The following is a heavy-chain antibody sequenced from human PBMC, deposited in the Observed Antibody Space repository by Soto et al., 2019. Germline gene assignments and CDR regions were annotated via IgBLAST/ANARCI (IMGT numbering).Heavy chain of an antibody. CDR1: GFTFSTYA. J-gene: IGHJ4*02. Sequence: QVRLVESGGGVVQPGRSLRLSCAASGFTFSTYAMHWVRQAPGKGLEWVAVIWYDGDNQYYADSVKGRFTISRDNSKNTLYLQMNSLRAEDTAVYYCARSRSSGWYNLDYWGQGTLVTVSS. CDR3: ARSRSSGWYNLDY. CDR2: IWYDGDNQ. V-gene: IGHV3-33*01. D-gene: IGHD6-19*01.